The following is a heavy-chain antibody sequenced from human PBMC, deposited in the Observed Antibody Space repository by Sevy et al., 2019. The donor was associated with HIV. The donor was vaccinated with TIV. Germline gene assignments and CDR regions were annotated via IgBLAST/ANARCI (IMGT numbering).Heavy chain of an antibody. D-gene: IGHD3-22*01. CDR1: GFSFDSYG. V-gene: IGHV3-23*01. CDR3: AKGGVGHYDPDEIAYYFYYYNMDV. J-gene: IGHJ6*03. Sequence: GGSLRLSCAVSGFSFDSYGMTWVRQAPGKGLEWVSAISGSGTRTYYADSVKGRFIISRDNSKNTLDLQMNSLRAEDTAIYYCAKGGVGHYDPDEIAYYFYYYNMDVWGKETTVTVSS. CDR2: ISGSGTRT.